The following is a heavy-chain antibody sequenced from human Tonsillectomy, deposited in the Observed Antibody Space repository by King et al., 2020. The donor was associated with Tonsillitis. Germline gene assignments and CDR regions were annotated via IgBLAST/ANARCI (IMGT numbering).Heavy chain of an antibody. CDR3: ARDWRNNGMDV. V-gene: IGHV3-11*01. Sequence: VQLVESGGGLVKPGGSLRLSCAASGFTLSGFYMNWIRQAPGKGLEWVSYSRNRGDIERYADSVKGRFTISRDTARNSVYLEMNSLRVEDTAVYYCARDWRNNGMDVWGQGTTVTVSS. D-gene: IGHD3-3*01. CDR1: GFTLSGFY. CDR2: SRNRGDIE. J-gene: IGHJ6*02.